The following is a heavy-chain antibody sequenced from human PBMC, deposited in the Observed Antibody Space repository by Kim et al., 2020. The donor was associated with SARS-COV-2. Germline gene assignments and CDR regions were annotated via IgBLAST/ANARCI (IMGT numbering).Heavy chain of an antibody. CDR3: VSDILTGYYGYGMDV. D-gene: IGHD3-9*01. CDR1: GFTFDDYA. J-gene: IGHJ6*02. Sequence: SLKISCAASGFTFDDYAMHWVRQAPGKGLEWVSGISWNSGSIGYADSVKGRFTISRDNAKNSLYLQMNSLRAEDTALYYCVSDILTGYYGYGMDVWGQ. CDR2: ISWNSGSI. V-gene: IGHV3-9*01.